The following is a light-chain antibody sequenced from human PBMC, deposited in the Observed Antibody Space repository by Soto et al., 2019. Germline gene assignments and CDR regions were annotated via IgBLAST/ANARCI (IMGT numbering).Light chain of an antibody. Sequence: DIQMTQSPSTLSASVGDRVTITCRASQTISGWLAWYQQKPGKAPKLLIYNASTLKSGVPSRFSGSGFGTEFTLTISSXQPDDSATYYCQNYNEYSRTFGQGTKVDIK. V-gene: IGKV1-5*01. J-gene: IGKJ1*01. CDR2: NAS. CDR1: QTISGW. CDR3: QNYNEYSRT.